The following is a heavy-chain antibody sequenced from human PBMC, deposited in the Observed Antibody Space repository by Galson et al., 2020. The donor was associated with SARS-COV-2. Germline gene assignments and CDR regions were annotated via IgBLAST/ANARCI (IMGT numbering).Heavy chain of an antibody. CDR3: ALGYNYGYGPFDY. J-gene: IGHJ4*02. CDR1: GFTFSGYA. V-gene: IGHV3-23*01. CDR2: ITWSGDNT. D-gene: IGHD5-18*01. Sequence: GESLKISCAASGFTFSGYAMSWVRQAPGKGLEWVSAITWSGDNTYYADSVKGRFTISRDNSKNTLYLRMNSLRAEDTAVYYCALGYNYGYGPFDYWGPGTLVTVSS.